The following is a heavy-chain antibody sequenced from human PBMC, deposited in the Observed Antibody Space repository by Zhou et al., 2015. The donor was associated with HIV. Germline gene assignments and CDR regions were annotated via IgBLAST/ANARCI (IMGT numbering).Heavy chain of an antibody. J-gene: IGHJ5*02. CDR3: ARALWFGELKGLGWFDP. Sequence: QVQLVQSGAEVKKPGSSVKVSCKASGGTFSSYAISWVRQAPGQGLEWMGGIIPIFGTANYAQKFQGRVTITADESTSTAYMELSSLRSEDTAVYYCARALWFGELKGLGWFDPWGQGTLVTVSS. D-gene: IGHD3-10*01. CDR2: IIPIFGTA. CDR1: GGTFSSYA. V-gene: IGHV1-69*01.